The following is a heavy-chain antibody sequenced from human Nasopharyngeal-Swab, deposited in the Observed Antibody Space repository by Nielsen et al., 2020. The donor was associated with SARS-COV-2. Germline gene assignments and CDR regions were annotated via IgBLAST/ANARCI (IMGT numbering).Heavy chain of an antibody. J-gene: IGHJ4*02. V-gene: IGHV4-39*01. CDR1: GGSISSSCYY. Sequence: SETLSLTCTVSGGSISSSCYYWGWTRHPPGQGWEWIGIIYYSGSTYYNPSFKSRVTISVDTSKNQFSLKLSSVTAADTAVYYCARLSGYSGYDERAFDYWGQGTLVTVSP. CDR2: IYYSGST. CDR3: ARLSGYSGYDERAFDY. D-gene: IGHD5-12*01.